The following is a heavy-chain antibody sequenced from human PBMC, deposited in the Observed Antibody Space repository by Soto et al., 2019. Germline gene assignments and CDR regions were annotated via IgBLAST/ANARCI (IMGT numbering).Heavy chain of an antibody. V-gene: IGHV3-66*01. Sequence: GGSLRLSCAASGFTVSSNYMSWVRQAPGKGLEWASVIYSGGSTYYADSVKGRFTISRDNSKNTLYLQMNSLRAEDTAVYYCTRDDWSDAFDIWGQGTMVTVSS. CDR1: GFTVSSNY. CDR2: IYSGGST. J-gene: IGHJ3*02. CDR3: TRDDWSDAFDI. D-gene: IGHD3-9*01.